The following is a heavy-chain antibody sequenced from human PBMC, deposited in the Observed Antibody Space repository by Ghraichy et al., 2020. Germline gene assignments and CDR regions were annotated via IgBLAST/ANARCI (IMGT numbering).Heavy chain of an antibody. D-gene: IGHD1-26*01. CDR3: AKEGVDTGSYIY. V-gene: IGHV3-23*01. CDR1: GFTFSSYA. J-gene: IGHJ4*02. Sequence: GESLNISCAASGFTFSSYAMSWVRQAPGKGLEWVSTISGSGGRTYYADSVKGRFTISRDNSKNTLYLQMNSLRAEDTAVYYCAKEGVDTGSYIYWGRGTLVTVSS. CDR2: ISGSGGRT.